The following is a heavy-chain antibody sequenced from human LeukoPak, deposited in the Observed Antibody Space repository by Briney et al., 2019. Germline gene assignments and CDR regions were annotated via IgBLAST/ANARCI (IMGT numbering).Heavy chain of an antibody. J-gene: IGHJ3*02. CDR3: AREGIYYYDSSGYLPGAFDI. D-gene: IGHD3-22*01. Sequence: GGSLRLSCAASGFTFSSYAMSWVRQAPGKGLEWVSGFSVSDKTTYYADSVKGRFTISRDNSKNTLYLQMNSLRAEDTVVYYCAREGIYYYDSSGYLPGAFDIWGQGTMVTVSS. CDR1: GFTFSSYA. V-gene: IGHV3-23*01. CDR2: FSVSDKTT.